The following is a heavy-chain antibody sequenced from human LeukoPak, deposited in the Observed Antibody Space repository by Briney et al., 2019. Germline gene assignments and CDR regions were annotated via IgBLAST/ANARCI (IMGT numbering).Heavy chain of an antibody. CDR2: LKQDGSEK. J-gene: IGHJ6*01. Sequence: PGGSLRLACAASGFTFSSYWMTWARQAPGKGLEWVPNLKQDGSEKYYVASVQGRFTISRDNAKNSLYLQMNSLSAEDTPVYYCARAMDVWGQGTTVTVSS. CDR1: GFTFSSYW. V-gene: IGHV3-7*03. CDR3: ARAMDV.